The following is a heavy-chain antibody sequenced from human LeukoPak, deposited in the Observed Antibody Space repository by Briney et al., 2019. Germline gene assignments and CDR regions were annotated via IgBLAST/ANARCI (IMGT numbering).Heavy chain of an antibody. V-gene: IGHV4-34*01. CDR3: ASTYYDFWSGYYFDY. J-gene: IGHJ4*02. D-gene: IGHD3-3*01. CDR2: VNHNGNA. Sequence: SETLSLTCAVYRGSFNGYYWSWIRQPPGKGPEWIGEVNHNGNANYNPSLKSRVTISVDTSKNQFSLKLSSVTAADTAVYYCASTYYDFWSGYYFDYWGQGTLVTVSS. CDR1: RGSFNGYY.